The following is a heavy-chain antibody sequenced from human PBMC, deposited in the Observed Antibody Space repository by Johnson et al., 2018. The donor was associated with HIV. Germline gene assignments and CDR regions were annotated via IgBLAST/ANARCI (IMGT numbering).Heavy chain of an antibody. Sequence: VQLVESGGGVVRPGGSLRLSCAASGFTFDDYGVSWVRQAPGKGLQWVSGINWNGDSTGYADSVKGRFTISRDNAKNSLYLQMNSLRAEDTAVYYCARVRERWELLLSDGSDIWGQGTMVTLSS. J-gene: IGHJ3*02. V-gene: IGHV3-20*04. CDR2: INWNGDST. D-gene: IGHD1-26*01. CDR1: GFTFDDYG. CDR3: ARVRERWELLLSDGSDI.